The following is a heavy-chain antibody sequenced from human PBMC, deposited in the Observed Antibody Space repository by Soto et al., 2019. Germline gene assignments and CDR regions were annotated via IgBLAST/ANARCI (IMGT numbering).Heavy chain of an antibody. V-gene: IGHV3-33*01. Sequence: QVQLVESGGGVVQPGRSLRLSCAASGFTFSSYGMHWVRQAPGKGLEWVAVIWYDGSNKYYADSVKGRFTISRDNSKNTLYLQMISLRAEDTAVYYCARDATATRNPSWFDPWGQGTLVTVSS. CDR2: IWYDGSNK. CDR1: GFTFSSYG. J-gene: IGHJ5*02. D-gene: IGHD4-17*01. CDR3: ARDATATRNPSWFDP.